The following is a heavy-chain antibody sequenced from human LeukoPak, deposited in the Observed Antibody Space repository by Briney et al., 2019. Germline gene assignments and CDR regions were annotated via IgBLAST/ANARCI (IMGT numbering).Heavy chain of an antibody. J-gene: IGHJ4*02. CDR2: IHTSGST. CDR1: GGSINNYY. CDR3: ARRKVAAPVDS. D-gene: IGHD2-15*01. Sequence: PSETLSLTCTVSGGSINNYYWSWIRQPTGKGLEWIGRIHTSGSTNYNPSLKSRLTMSIDTSKNQFSLKLSSVTAADTAVYYCARRKVAAPVDSWGQGTLVTVSS. V-gene: IGHV4-4*07.